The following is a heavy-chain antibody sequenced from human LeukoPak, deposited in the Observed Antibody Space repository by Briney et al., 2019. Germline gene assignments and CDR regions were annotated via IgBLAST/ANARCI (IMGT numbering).Heavy chain of an antibody. CDR3: ATYCSHTSCHTGGGFQH. J-gene: IGHJ1*01. Sequence: PSQTLSLTCTVSGVSISSGGYFWSWIRQPAGKGLEWIGRIYTSGGTNYNPSLNSRVTVSIDTSTNQFSLRLTSVTAADTAVYYCATYCSHTSCHTGGGFQHWGQGTLVTVSS. V-gene: IGHV4-61*02. CDR1: GVSISSGGYF. CDR2: IYTSGGT. D-gene: IGHD2-2*02.